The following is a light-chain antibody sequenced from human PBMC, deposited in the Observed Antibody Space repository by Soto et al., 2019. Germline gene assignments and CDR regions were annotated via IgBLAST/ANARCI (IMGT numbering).Light chain of an antibody. Sequence: ETVMTQSPVTLSVSPGERVTISCRASQNISSNLAWYQQKPGQAPRLLIYGASTRATVFPARFSGSGSGTAFTLTITGLQSEDFAVYYCQQYNNWPPYTFGQGTKLEIK. J-gene: IGKJ2*01. CDR3: QQYNNWPPYT. V-gene: IGKV3-15*01. CDR1: QNISSN. CDR2: GAS.